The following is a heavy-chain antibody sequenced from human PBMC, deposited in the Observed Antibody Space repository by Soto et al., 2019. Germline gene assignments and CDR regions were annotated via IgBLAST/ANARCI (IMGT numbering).Heavy chain of an antibody. CDR3: AGPFGVINFDY. J-gene: IGHJ4*02. D-gene: IGHD3-3*01. V-gene: IGHV3-48*02. CDR2: ISSSSTI. Sequence: GGSLRLSCAASGFTFSSYSMNWVRQAPGKGLEWVSYISSSSTIYYADSVKGRFTISRDNAKNTLYLQMNSLRDEDTAVYYCAGPFGVINFDYWGQGSRVTVS. CDR1: GFTFSSYS.